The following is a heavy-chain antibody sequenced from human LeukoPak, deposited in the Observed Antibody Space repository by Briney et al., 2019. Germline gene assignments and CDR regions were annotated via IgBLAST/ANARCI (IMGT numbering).Heavy chain of an antibody. CDR2: ISNDGSSR. CDR1: GFTFTNYW. V-gene: IGHV3-74*01. Sequence: GGSLRISCAASGFTFTNYWMHWVRQGQGMGLVWVSRISNDGSSRHYADSVKGRFTISRDNSKNMMYLQMNSLRAEDTAVYYCASASSHRIAAGGDYWGHGTLVTVSS. J-gene: IGHJ4*01. D-gene: IGHD6-13*01. CDR3: ASASSHRIAAGGDY.